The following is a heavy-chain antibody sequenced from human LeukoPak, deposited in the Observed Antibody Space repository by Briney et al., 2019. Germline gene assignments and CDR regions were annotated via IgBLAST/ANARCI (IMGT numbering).Heavy chain of an antibody. J-gene: IGHJ4*02. CDR3: AKDRLGAAAGFFDY. V-gene: IGHV3-23*01. CDR2: ISDTGDST. D-gene: IGHD6-13*01. Sequence: LPGGSLRLSCAASGLTFSSHWMHWVRQAPGKGLKWVSGISDTGDSTYYADSVKGRFTISRDNSKNTLYLQMNSLRADDTAVYYCAKDRLGAAAGFFDYWGQGSLVTVSS. CDR1: GLTFSSHW.